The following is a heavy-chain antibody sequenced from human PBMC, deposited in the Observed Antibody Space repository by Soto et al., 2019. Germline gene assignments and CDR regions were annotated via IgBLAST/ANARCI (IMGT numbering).Heavy chain of an antibody. J-gene: IGHJ1*01. V-gene: IGHV1-69*01. Sequence: QVQLVQSGAEVKKPGSSVKVSCKASGGTFSRYAISWGRQAPGQGLEWMGGIIPIFGTANYAQKFQGRVTITADDPTSTASRELSSLRSEDTAVYYCARGPPEPGIAVAGTVEYFPHWGQGTLVTVSS. CDR2: IIPIFGTA. CDR1: GGTFSRYA. CDR3: ARGPPEPGIAVAGTVEYFPH. D-gene: IGHD6-19*01.